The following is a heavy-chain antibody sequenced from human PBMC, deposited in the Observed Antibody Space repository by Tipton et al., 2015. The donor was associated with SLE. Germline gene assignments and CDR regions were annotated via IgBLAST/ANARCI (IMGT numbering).Heavy chain of an antibody. V-gene: IGHV4-4*07. CDR1: GDSLIGSP. D-gene: IGHD6-19*01. CDR3: ARQEQWLVFLDAFDI. J-gene: IGHJ3*02. CDR2: IYNGGST. Sequence: TLSLTCTVSGDSLIGSPWTWIRQPAGKGREWIGRIYNGGSTNYNPSLKSRLSMSVDTSKNQMSLKLSSVTAADTAVYYCARQEQWLVFLDAFDIWGQGTMVTVSS.